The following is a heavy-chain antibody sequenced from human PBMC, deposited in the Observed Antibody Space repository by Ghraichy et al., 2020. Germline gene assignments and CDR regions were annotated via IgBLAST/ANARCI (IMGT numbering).Heavy chain of an antibody. V-gene: IGHV3-33*01. CDR1: GFTFSSYG. CDR3: ARDSGGQQLVRKFDY. CDR2: IWYDGSNK. J-gene: IGHJ4*02. D-gene: IGHD6-13*01. Sequence: GGSLRLSCAASGFTFSSYGMHWVRQAPGKGLEWVAVIWYDGSNKYYADSVKGRFTISRDNSKNTLYLQMNSLRAEDTAVYYCARDSGGQQLVRKFDYWGQGTLVTVSS.